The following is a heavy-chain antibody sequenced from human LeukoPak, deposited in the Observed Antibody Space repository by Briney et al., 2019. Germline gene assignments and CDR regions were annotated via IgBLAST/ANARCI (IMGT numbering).Heavy chain of an antibody. Sequence: GGSLRLSCAASGFTFSGYNMNWVRQAPGKGLEWVSSISSSSLYIYYADSVKGRFTISRHNAKNSLYLQMNSLRAEDTAVYYCARDPYSGTYGDTYYYYMDVWGKGTTVTISS. V-gene: IGHV3-21*01. CDR3: ARDPYSGTYGDTYYYYMDV. J-gene: IGHJ6*03. CDR2: ISSSSLYI. CDR1: GFTFSGYN. D-gene: IGHD1-26*01.